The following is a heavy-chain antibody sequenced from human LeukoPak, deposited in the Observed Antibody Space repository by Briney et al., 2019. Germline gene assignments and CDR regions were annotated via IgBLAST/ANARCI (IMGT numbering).Heavy chain of an antibody. CDR1: GGSINSGTYY. D-gene: IGHD1-14*01. CDR3: ASDHKSITMRKGQYFDC. CDR2: MYHDGRT. J-gene: IGHJ4*02. V-gene: IGHV4-39*01. Sequence: PSETLSLTCTVSGGSINSGTYYWGWIRQPPGKGLEWIASMYHDGRTSYNPSLESRVTISIDTSTNQFSLKLSSVTAADTAVYYCASDHKSITMRKGQYFDCWGQGVLVTVSS.